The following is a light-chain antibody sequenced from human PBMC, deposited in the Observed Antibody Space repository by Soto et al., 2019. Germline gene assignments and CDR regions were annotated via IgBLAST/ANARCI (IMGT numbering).Light chain of an antibody. CDR2: HAS. CDR3: QQHINRLS. Sequence: EIVLPQSPATLSLSPGERATLSCRASQSVSNFLAWYQQKPGQAPRLLIYHASNRASGIPARFSGSGSGTDFTLTISTLEPEDFAVYYCQQHINRLSFGGGTKVDIK. CDR1: QSVSNF. J-gene: IGKJ4*01. V-gene: IGKV3-11*01.